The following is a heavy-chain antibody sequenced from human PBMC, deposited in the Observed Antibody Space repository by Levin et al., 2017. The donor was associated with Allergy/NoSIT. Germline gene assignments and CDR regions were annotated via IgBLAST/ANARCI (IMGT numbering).Heavy chain of an antibody. D-gene: IGHD1-26*01. CDR2: TYYRAKWYN. CDR1: GDSVSSKSAA. V-gene: IGHV6-1*01. Sequence: SQTLSLTCAISGDSVSSKSAAWNWIRQSPSRGLEWLGRTYYRAKWYNDYAVSVKSRITINPDTSKNQFSLQLNSVTPEDTAVYYCARDVGSSRLDAFDSWGQGTMVTVSS. J-gene: IGHJ3*02. CDR3: ARDVGSSRLDAFDS.